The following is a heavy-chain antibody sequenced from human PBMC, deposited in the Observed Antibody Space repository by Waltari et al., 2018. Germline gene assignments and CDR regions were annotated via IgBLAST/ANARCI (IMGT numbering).Heavy chain of an antibody. CDR2: IYYSGRT. Sequence: QVQLQESGPGLVKPSETLSLTCTVSGGSISSHYWSWIRQPPGKGLEWIGYIYYSGRTNYNPSLKSRVTISVDTSKNQFSLKLSSVTAADTAVYYCARGRDYDFWSGYYMGGAFDIWGQGTMVTVSS. V-gene: IGHV4-59*11. CDR3: ARGRDYDFWSGYYMGGAFDI. J-gene: IGHJ3*02. D-gene: IGHD3-3*01. CDR1: GGSISSHY.